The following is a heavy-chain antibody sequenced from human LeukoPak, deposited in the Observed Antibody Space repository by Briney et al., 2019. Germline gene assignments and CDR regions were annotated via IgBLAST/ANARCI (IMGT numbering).Heavy chain of an antibody. CDR1: GFIFSDHY. J-gene: IGHJ4*02. Sequence: PGGSLRLSCAASGFIFSDHYMDWVRQAPGKGLEWVGRTRNEANIYTTKYAASVKGRFTISRDDSKNSLYLQMNSLRAEDTAVYYCAKPWCQYSPVNYNDYWGQGTLVTVSS. V-gene: IGHV3-72*01. CDR2: TRNEANIYTT. CDR3: AKPWCQYSPVNYNDY. D-gene: IGHD5-18*01.